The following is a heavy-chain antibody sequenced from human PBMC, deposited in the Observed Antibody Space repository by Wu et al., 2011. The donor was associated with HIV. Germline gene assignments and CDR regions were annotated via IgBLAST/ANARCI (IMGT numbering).Heavy chain of an antibody. J-gene: IGHJ4*02. D-gene: IGHD6-6*01. CDR1: GFTFSSYG. CDR3: AKDLEYSSSLGDY. V-gene: IGHV3-30*02. Sequence: QVQLVESGEAWSSLGSLRLSCAASGFTFSSYGMHWVRQAPGKGLEWVAFIRYDGSNKYYADSVKGRFTISRDNSKNTLYLQMNSLRAEDTAVYYCAKDLEYSSSLGDYWGQGTLVTVS. CDR2: IRYDGSNK.